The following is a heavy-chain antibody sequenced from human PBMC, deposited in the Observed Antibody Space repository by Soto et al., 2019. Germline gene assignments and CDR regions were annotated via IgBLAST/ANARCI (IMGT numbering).Heavy chain of an antibody. V-gene: IGHV4-61*01. D-gene: IGHD1-26*01. CDR2: IHSTGST. Sequence: SETLSLTCSVSGGSVSSGTYYWSWIRQPPGKGLEWIGCIHSTGSTSYSPSLKSRVTISADTSKNQFSLKMTSVTAADTAVYYCARDRVPGGSWGQGTLVTVSS. J-gene: IGHJ5*02. CDR3: ARDRVPGGS. CDR1: GGSVSSGTYY.